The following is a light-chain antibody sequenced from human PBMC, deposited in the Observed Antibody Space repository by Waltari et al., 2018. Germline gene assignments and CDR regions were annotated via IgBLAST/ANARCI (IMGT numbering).Light chain of an antibody. Sequence: DIQMTQSPSTLSASVGDRVPITCRASQSVSSWLAWYQQKPGKAPKLLIYKASSLESGVPSRFSGSGSGTEFTLSIISLQPDDSATYYCQQYNIYPLTFGGGTRVEIK. CDR2: KAS. J-gene: IGKJ4*01. CDR3: QQYNIYPLT. V-gene: IGKV1-5*03. CDR1: QSVSSW.